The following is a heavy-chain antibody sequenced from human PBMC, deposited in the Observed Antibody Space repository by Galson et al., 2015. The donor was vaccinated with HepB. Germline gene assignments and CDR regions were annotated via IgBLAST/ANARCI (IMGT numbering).Heavy chain of an antibody. CDR1: GYTFTSYG. CDR3: ARRCGGDCYHAFDI. D-gene: IGHD2-21*02. V-gene: IGHV1-18*04. J-gene: IGHJ4*02. Sequence: SVKVSCKASGYTFTSYGISWVRQAPGQGLEWMGWISAYNGNTNYAQKLQGRVTMTTDTSTSTAYMELRSLRSDDTAVYYCARRCGGDCYHAFDIWGQGTLVTVSS. CDR2: ISAYNGNT.